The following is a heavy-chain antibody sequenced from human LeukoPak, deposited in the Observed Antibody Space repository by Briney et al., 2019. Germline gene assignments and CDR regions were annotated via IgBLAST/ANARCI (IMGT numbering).Heavy chain of an antibody. J-gene: IGHJ4*02. CDR1: GFTFSSYW. CDR2: ISSSSSYI. D-gene: IGHD3-22*01. Sequence: GGSLRLSCAASGFTFSSYWMHWVRQAPGKGLEWVASISSSSSYIYYADSVKGRFTISRDNAKNSLYLQVNSLRAEDTALYYCARNFGGGDSSGPYYWGQGTLVTVSS. CDR3: ARNFGGGDSSGPYY. V-gene: IGHV3-21*04.